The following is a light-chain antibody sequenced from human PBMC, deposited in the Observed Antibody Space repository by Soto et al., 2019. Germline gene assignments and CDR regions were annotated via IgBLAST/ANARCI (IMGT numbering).Light chain of an antibody. CDR1: QTMSDY. V-gene: IGKV1-39*01. CDR2: SAS. CDR3: QQSYTTPLT. J-gene: IGKJ4*01. Sequence: DIQMTQSPSSLSASVGDRVTITCRASQTMSDYLNWYQHKPGKAPKLLIYSASRLQSGVPSRFSASGSGTDFTLTISSLQPEDFATYYCQQSYTTPLTFGGGTKVEIK.